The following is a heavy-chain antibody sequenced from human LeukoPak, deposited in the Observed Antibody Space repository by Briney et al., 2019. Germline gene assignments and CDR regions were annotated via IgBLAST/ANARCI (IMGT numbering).Heavy chain of an antibody. J-gene: IGHJ3*02. CDR2: ISSSSSYI. CDR3: ARGVAVAGSSRRAFDI. Sequence: PGGSLRLSCAASGFTFSSYSMNWVRQAPGKGLEWVSSISSSSSYIYYADSVKGRFTISRDNAENSLYLQMNSLRAEDTAVYYCARGVAVAGSSRRAFDIWGQGTMVTVSS. D-gene: IGHD6-19*01. CDR1: GFTFSSYS. V-gene: IGHV3-21*04.